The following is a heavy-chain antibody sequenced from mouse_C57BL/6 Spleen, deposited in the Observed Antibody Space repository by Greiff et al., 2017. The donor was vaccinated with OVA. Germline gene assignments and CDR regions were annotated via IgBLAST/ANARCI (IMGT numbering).Heavy chain of an antibody. CDR2: INPNNGGT. V-gene: IGHV1-18*01. D-gene: IGHD2-14*01. CDR1: GYTFTDYY. J-gene: IGHJ2*01. CDR3: ATGVRQGRTDFDY. Sequence: EVQLQQPGPELVKPGASVKLSCKASGYTFTDYYMHWVKQSPGQSLEWIGDINPNNGGTIYNQKFKGKATLTVYKSASTAYMELRSLTSEDSAVYYCATGVRQGRTDFDYWGQGTTLTVSS.